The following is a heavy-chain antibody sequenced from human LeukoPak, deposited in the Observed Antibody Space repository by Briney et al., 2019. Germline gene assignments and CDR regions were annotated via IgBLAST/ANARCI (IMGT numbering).Heavy chain of an antibody. D-gene: IGHD3-10*01. CDR3: ARAISGTYYDLDY. CDR2: ISSSGSTI. V-gene: IGHV3-11*04. CDR1: GFTFSDYY. Sequence: GGSLRLSCAASGFTFSDYYMSWIRQAPGKGLEWVSYISSSGSTIYYADSVKGRFTISRDNAKNSLYLQMNSLRADDMAVYYCARAISGTYYDLDYWGQGALVTVSS. J-gene: IGHJ4*02.